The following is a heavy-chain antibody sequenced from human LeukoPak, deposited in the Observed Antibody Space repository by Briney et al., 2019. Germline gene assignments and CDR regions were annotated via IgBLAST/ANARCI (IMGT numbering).Heavy chain of an antibody. J-gene: IGHJ4*02. CDR3: ARDSYSSGWYFDY. Sequence: SETLSLTCTVSGGSISSYYWSWIRQPPGKGLEWIGSIYHSGSTYYNPSLKSRVTISVDTSKNQFSLKLSSVTAADTAVYYCARDSYSSGWYFDYWGQGTLVTVSS. V-gene: IGHV4-38-2*02. CDR1: GGSISSYY. D-gene: IGHD6-19*01. CDR2: IYHSGST.